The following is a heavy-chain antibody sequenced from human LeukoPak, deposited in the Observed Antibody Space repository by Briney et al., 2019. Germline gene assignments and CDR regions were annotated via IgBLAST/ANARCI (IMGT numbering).Heavy chain of an antibody. J-gene: IGHJ4*02. D-gene: IGHD3-9*01. CDR3: AREDILTGSQPFDY. Sequence: GASVKVSCKASGYTFTNYGISWVRQAPGQGLEWMGWISAYNGNTNYAQKLQGRVTMTTDTSTSTAYMELRSLRSDDTAVYYCAREDILTGSQPFDYWGQGTLVTVSS. CDR2: ISAYNGNT. V-gene: IGHV1-18*01. CDR1: GYTFTNYG.